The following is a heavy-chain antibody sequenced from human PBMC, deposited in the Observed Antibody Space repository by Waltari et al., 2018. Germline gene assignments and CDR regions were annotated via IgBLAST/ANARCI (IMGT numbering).Heavy chain of an antibody. J-gene: IGHJ4*02. CDR3: AKRLRDYSDNNLFDS. Sequence: EVQLLESGGGLVQPGGSLRLSCTVSGFSFSTYAMAWVRQVPGKGLEWVALIGVGGNGPLYAGSVKGRFTISRDNFKNTLSLQMNSLRVEDTAIYYCAKRLRDYSDNNLFDSWGQGTLVTVSS. V-gene: IGHV3-23*03. CDR1: GFSFSTYA. D-gene: IGHD4-4*01. CDR2: IGVGGNGP.